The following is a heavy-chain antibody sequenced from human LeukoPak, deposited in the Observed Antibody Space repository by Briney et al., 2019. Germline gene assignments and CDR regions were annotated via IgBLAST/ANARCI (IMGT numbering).Heavy chain of an antibody. CDR2: ISGSGGST. D-gene: IGHD5-12*01. V-gene: IGHV3-23*01. Sequence: GGSLRLSCAASGFTFSSYAMSWVRQAPGKGLEWVSAISGSGGSTYYADSVKGRFTISRDNYKNTLYLQMNSLRAEDTAVYYCAKDLYRWLRFPYYYYYGMDVWGQGTTVTVSS. J-gene: IGHJ6*02. CDR1: GFTFSSYA. CDR3: AKDLYRWLRFPYYYYYGMDV.